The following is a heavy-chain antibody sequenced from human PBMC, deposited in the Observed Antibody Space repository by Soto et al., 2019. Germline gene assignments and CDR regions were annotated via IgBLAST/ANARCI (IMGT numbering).Heavy chain of an antibody. CDR1: GGSISSGGYY. CDR3: ALRSMAVVPEY. V-gene: IGHV4-31*03. D-gene: IGHD3-22*01. J-gene: IGHJ4*02. CDR2: IYYSGST. Sequence: SETLSLTCTVSGGSISSGGYYWSWFRQHPGKGLEWIGYIYYSGSTYYNPSLKSRVTLSVDTSTNQCSLTLSSMTAADTAVYYCALRSMAVVPEYWGQGTLVTVSS.